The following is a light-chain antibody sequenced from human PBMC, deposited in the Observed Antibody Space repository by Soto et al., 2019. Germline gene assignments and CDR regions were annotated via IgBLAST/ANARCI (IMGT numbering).Light chain of an antibody. Sequence: DSVMTQSPDSLAVSLGERATINCKSSQSVLYSSNNKNYLAWYQQKAGQPPDLIIYWASTRKSGVPDRFSGSGSGTDFTLTISSLQAEDVAVYYCHQYCTTPWTFGQGTRVELK. CDR2: WAS. CDR1: QSVLYSSNNKNY. V-gene: IGKV4-1*01. CDR3: HQYCTTPWT. J-gene: IGKJ1*01.